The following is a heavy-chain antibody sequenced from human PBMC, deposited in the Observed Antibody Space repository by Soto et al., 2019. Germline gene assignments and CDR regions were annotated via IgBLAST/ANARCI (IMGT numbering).Heavy chain of an antibody. CDR3: ASRMRAPFGY. Sequence: PGGSLRLSCAASGFTFSSYAMSWVRQPPGKGLEWIGSIYYSGSTYYNPSLKSRVTISVDTSKNQFSLKLSSVTAADTAVYYCASRMRAPFGYWGQGTLVTV. J-gene: IGHJ4*02. CDR2: IYYSGST. CDR1: GFTFSSYA. V-gene: IGHV4-39*01.